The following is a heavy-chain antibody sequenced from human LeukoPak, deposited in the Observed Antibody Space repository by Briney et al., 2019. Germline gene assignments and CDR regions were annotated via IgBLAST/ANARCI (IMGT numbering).Heavy chain of an antibody. D-gene: IGHD6-13*01. V-gene: IGHV3-74*01. J-gene: IGHJ4*02. CDR2: INTDGSTT. CDR1: SFSFSSYW. Sequence: GGSLRLSCAASSFSFSSYWMHWVRQAPGKGLVWVSRINTDGSTTAYADSVKGRFTISRDTAKNTLYLQMNSLRAEDTAVYYCARVAGGTTFDYWGQGALVTVSS. CDR3: ARVAGGTTFDY.